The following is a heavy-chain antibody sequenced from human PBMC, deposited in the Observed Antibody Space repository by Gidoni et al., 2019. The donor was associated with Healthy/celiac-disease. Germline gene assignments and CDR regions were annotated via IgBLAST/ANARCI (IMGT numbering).Heavy chain of an antibody. D-gene: IGHD5-18*01. CDR2: ISGSGGST. CDR3: AGGDTAMANS. J-gene: IGHJ5*02. V-gene: IGHV3-23*01. Sequence: EVQLLESGGGLVQPGGSLRLSCAASGFTFSSYAMSWVRQAPGKGLEGGSAISGSGGSTYYADSVKGRFTISRDNSKNTLYLQMNSLRAEDTAGYYCAGGDTAMANSWGQGTLVTVSS. CDR1: GFTFSSYA.